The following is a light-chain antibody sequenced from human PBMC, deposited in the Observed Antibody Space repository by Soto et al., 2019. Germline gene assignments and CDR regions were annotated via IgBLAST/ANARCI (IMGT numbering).Light chain of an antibody. CDR3: QQYNS. V-gene: IGKV1-5*03. CDR2: KAY. J-gene: IGKJ4*01. Sequence: DIQMTQSPSTLSASVGDRVTITCRASQRISRWLAWYQQKPGKAPKLLIYKAYSLESGVPSRFSGSGSGTEVTLTISSLQPDDFATYYCQQYNSFGGGTKVEIK. CDR1: QRISRW.